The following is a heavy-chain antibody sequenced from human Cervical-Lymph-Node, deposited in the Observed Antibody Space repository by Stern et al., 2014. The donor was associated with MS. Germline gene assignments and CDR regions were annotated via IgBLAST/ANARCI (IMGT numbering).Heavy chain of an antibody. CDR1: GASVSSYY. J-gene: IGHJ4*02. Sequence: VQLVESGPGLVKPSETLSLTCTVSGASVSSYYWDWIRQPPGKGLEWIGYIYYSGSTNYNPPLKSRVTISVDTSKNQFSLKLSSVTAADTAVYFCARQYGAEDYWGQGTLVTVSS. CDR2: IYYSGST. D-gene: IGHD4-17*01. V-gene: IGHV4-59*02. CDR3: ARQYGAEDY.